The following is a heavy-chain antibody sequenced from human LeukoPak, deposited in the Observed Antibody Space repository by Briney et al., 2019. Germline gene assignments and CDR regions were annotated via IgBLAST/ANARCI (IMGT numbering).Heavy chain of an antibody. D-gene: IGHD6-19*01. CDR1: GFTFSSYG. CDR2: ISYDGSNK. V-gene: IGHV3-30*18. J-gene: IGHJ4*02. Sequence: GGSLRLSCAASGFTFSSYGMHWVRQAPGKGLEWVAVISYDGSNKYYADSVKGRFTISRDNSKNTLYLQMNSLRAEDTAVYYCAKSRSVAGLAYYFDSWGQGTLVTVSS. CDR3: AKSRSVAGLAYYFDS.